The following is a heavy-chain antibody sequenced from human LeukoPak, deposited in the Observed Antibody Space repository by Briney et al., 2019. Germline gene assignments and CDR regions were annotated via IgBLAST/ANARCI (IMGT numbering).Heavy chain of an antibody. CDR3: AREKDDYYYFDY. J-gene: IGHJ4*02. Sequence: PSETLSLTCTVSGGSISSYYWSWLRQPPGKGLEWIGCISYSGGTNYNPSLKSRVTISLDTSKNQFSLRLSSVTAADTAVYYCAREKDDYYYFDYWGQGTLVTVSP. CDR2: ISYSGGT. D-gene: IGHD4-11*01. V-gene: IGHV4-59*01. CDR1: GGSISSYY.